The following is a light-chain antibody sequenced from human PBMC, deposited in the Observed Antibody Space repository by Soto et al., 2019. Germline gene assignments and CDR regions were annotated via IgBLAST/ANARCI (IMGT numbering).Light chain of an antibody. Sequence: QSVLTQPASVSGSPGQSITISRTGTSSDVGGYNYVSWYQQHPGKAPKLMIYDVSNRPSGVSNRFSGSKSGNTASLTISGLQAEDEAVYYSSSYTRSSPLVFGTGTKLTVL. CDR1: SSDVGGYNY. CDR2: DVS. CDR3: SSYTRSSPLV. V-gene: IGLV2-14*01. J-gene: IGLJ1*01.